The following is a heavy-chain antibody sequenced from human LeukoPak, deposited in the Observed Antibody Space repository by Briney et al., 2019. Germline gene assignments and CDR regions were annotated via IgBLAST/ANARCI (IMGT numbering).Heavy chain of an antibody. CDR2: IIPIFGTA. D-gene: IGHD6-13*01. CDR1: GGTFSSYA. CDR3: AILSEVIAAAATTTNDY. Sequence: GASVKVSCKASGGTFSSYAISWVRQAPGQGLEWMGGIIPIFGTANYAQKFQGRVTITTDESTSTAYMELSSLRSEDTAVYYCAILSEVIAAAATTTNDYWGQGTLVTVSS. J-gene: IGHJ4*02. V-gene: IGHV1-69*05.